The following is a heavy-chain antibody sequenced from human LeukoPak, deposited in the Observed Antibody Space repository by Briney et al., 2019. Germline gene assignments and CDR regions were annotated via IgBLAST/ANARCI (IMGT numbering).Heavy chain of an antibody. V-gene: IGHV5-51*01. Sequence: GESLKISCEASGYNFISYWIGWVRQMPGKGLEWMGIIYPGDSDTTYSPSFQGQVTISVDKSISTTYLHWSSLKALDSAMYYCARRELRSTLPFYAFDIWGQGTMVTVSS. CDR3: ARRELRSTLPFYAFDI. J-gene: IGHJ3*02. CDR1: GYNFISYW. CDR2: IYPGDSDT. D-gene: IGHD1-7*01.